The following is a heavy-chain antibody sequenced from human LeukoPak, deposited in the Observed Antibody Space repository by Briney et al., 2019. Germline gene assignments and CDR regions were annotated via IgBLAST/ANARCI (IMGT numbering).Heavy chain of an antibody. V-gene: IGHV3-11*01. CDR2: ISSSGYTI. Sequence: GGSLRLSCAASRFTFSDYYMSWIRQAPGKGLEWVSYISSSGYTIYYADSVKGRFTISRDNAKNSLYLQMNSLRAEDTAVYYCARDKEGTYCGPECYSRFHYWGQGTLVTVSS. D-gene: IGHD2-21*01. J-gene: IGHJ4*02. CDR1: RFTFSDYY. CDR3: ARDKEGTYCGPECYSRFHY.